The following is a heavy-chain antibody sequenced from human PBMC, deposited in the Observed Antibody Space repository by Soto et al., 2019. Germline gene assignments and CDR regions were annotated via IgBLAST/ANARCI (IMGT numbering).Heavy chain of an antibody. J-gene: IGHJ5*02. D-gene: IGHD3-9*01. V-gene: IGHV1-2*04. CDR3: AREVYDILPGSEYNWFDP. CDR1: GYTFTGYY. CDR2: INPNSGGT. Sequence: GASVKVSCKASGYTFTGYYMHWVRQAPGQGLEWMGWINPNSGGTNYAQKFQGWVTMTRDTSISTAYMELSRLRSDDTAVYYCAREVYDILPGSEYNWFDPWGQGTLVTVSS.